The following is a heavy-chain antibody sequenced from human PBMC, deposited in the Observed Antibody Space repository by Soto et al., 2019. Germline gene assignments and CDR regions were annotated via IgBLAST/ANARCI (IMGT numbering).Heavy chain of an antibody. V-gene: IGHV1-69*13. J-gene: IGHJ4*02. CDR3: ARLGTYYYDSSGYYQTDY. D-gene: IGHD3-22*01. CDR1: GGTFSSYA. Sequence: GASLKVSCKASGGTFSSYAISWVRQAPGQGLEWMGGIIPIFGTANYAQKFQGRVTITADESTSTAYMELSSLRSEDTAVYYCARLGTYYYDSSGYYQTDYWGQGTLVTVSS. CDR2: IIPIFGTA.